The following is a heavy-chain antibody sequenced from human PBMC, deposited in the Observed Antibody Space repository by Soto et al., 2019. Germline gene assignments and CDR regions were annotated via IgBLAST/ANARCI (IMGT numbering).Heavy chain of an antibody. CDR3: ARGYCSGGSCYSRTFDY. CDR2: IYYTGDT. J-gene: IGHJ4*02. Sequence: SETLSLTCTVSGGSISSYYWSWIRRPPGKGLEWVGYIYYTGDTNYNPSLTSRVTISVDTSKNQFSLRLSSVTAADTAVYYCARGYCSGGSCYSRTFDYWGLGTLVTVSS. V-gene: IGHV4-59*01. D-gene: IGHD2-15*01. CDR1: GGSISSYY.